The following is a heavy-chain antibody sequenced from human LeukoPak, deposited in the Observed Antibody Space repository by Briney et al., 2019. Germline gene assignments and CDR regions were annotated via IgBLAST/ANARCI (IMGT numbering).Heavy chain of an antibody. Sequence: GGSLRLSCAASGFTFSSYAMSWVRQAPGKGLEWVSAISGSGGSTYYADSVKGRFTISRDNSKNTLYLQMNSLRAEDTAVYYCAKYSSSSSWRYYYGMDVWGQGTTVTVPS. D-gene: IGHD6-6*01. CDR2: ISGSGGST. J-gene: IGHJ6*02. CDR1: GFTFSSYA. V-gene: IGHV3-23*01. CDR3: AKYSSSSSWRYYYGMDV.